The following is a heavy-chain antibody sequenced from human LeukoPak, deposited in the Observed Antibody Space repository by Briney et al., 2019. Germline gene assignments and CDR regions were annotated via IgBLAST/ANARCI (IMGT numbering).Heavy chain of an antibody. Sequence: GGSLRLSCAASGFTFSTYAMSWVRQAPGKGLEWVSTIIGSGESTYYADSVKGRFTISRDNTKNTLYLQMDSLRDEDAAVYYCVRAGSGLDYWGQGTLVTVTS. D-gene: IGHD2-15*01. CDR1: GFTFSTYA. CDR3: VRAGSGLDY. V-gene: IGHV3-23*01. J-gene: IGHJ4*02. CDR2: IIGSGEST.